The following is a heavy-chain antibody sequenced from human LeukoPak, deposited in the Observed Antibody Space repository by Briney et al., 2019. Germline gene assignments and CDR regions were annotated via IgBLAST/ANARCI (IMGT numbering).Heavy chain of an antibody. CDR1: GYTFTSYG. D-gene: IGHD2-15*01. V-gene: IGHV1-18*01. Sequence: ASVKVSCKASGYTFTSYGISWVRQAPGQGLEWMGWISAYNGNTNYAQKLQGRVTMTTDTSTSTAYMELRSLRSDDTAVYYCARAITRHCSGGSCYSSLSGDEYYYYGMDVWGQGTTVTVSS. CDR2: ISAYNGNT. CDR3: ARAITRHCSGGSCYSSLSGDEYYYYGMDV. J-gene: IGHJ6*02.